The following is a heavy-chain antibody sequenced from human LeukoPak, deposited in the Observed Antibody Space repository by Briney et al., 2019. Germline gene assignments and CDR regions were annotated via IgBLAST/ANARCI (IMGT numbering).Heavy chain of an antibody. D-gene: IGHD6-13*01. CDR2: IIPIFGTA. CDR1: GGTFSSYA. CDR3: ARDGRQQLVLGAFDI. Sequence: SVKVSCKASGGTFSSYAISWVRQAPGQGLEWMGGIIPIFGTANYAQKFQGRVTITADESTSTAYMELSSLRSEDMAVYYCARDGRQQLVLGAFDIWGQGTMVTVSS. V-gene: IGHV1-69*13. J-gene: IGHJ3*02.